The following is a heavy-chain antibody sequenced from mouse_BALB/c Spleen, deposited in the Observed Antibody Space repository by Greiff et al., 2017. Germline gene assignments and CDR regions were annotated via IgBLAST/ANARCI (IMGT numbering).Heavy chain of an antibody. CDR1: GFNFKDTY. CDR2: IDPANGNT. CDR3: ARRVAY. J-gene: IGHJ3*01. V-gene: IGHV14-3*02. Sequence: VQLQQSGAELVKPAPTVKLSCTVSGFNFKDTYMHWVKQRPEQGLEWIGRIDPANGNTKYDPKFQGKATMTADSSYNTAYLKHSSLTYEDTAVYYGARRVAYWGQGTLVTVST.